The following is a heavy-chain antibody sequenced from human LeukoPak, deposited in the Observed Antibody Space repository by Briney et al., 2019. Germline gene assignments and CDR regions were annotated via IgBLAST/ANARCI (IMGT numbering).Heavy chain of an antibody. CDR1: GFTFSSYG. Sequence: GGSLRLSCAASGFTFSSYGMHWVRQAPGEGLEWVAFIPYDGGNKYYADSLKGRFSISRDNSKNTLYLQMNSLRAEDTAVYYCAKDGELYSSGWYLNYWGQGTLVTVSS. V-gene: IGHV3-30*02. CDR2: IPYDGGNK. CDR3: AKDGELYSSGWYLNY. D-gene: IGHD6-19*01. J-gene: IGHJ4*02.